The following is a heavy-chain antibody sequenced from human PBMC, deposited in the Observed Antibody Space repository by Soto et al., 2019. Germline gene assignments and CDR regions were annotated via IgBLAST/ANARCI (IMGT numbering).Heavy chain of an antibody. J-gene: IGHJ4*02. V-gene: IGHV3-23*01. CDR3: AKHYYDSSGYYYAVDY. Sequence: GSLRLSCAASGFTFSSYAMSWVRQAPGKGLEWVSAISGSGGSTYYADSVKGRFTISRDNSKNTLYLQMNSLRAEDTAVYYCAKHYYDSSGYYYAVDYWGQGTLVTVSS. CDR2: ISGSGGST. CDR1: GFTFSSYA. D-gene: IGHD3-22*01.